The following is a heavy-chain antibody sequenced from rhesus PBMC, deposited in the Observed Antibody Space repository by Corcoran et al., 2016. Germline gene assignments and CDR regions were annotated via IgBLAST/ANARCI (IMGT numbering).Heavy chain of an antibody. Sequence: QVQLQESGPGLVKPSETLSLTCAVSGGSFSSYWWSWIRQPPGKGLEWIGEINGNSGSTNYHPSLKSRVTISKDASKNQFSLKLSAVTAADTAVYYCARYPSYSGSWDYWGQGVLVTVSS. D-gene: IGHD6-25*01. CDR2: INGNSGST. J-gene: IGHJ4*01. CDR1: GGSFSSYW. CDR3: ARYPSYSGSWDY. V-gene: IGHV4-80*01.